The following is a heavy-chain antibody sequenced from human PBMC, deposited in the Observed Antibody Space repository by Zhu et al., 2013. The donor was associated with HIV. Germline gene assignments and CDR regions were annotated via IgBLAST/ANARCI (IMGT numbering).Heavy chain of an antibody. CDR1: GGTFSRFA. Sequence: QVQLVQSGAEVKKPGSSVKVSCRASGGTFSRFAISWVRQAPGQGLEWMGGIIVIFGSTAYAPKLQGRVTITADESTSTAYMELSNLRSEDTAVYYCAIVPGIAVSGAFDIWSQGTMVTVSS. CDR2: IIVIFGST. D-gene: IGHD6-19*01. CDR3: AIVPGIAVSGAFDI. V-gene: IGHV1-69*01. J-gene: IGHJ3*02.